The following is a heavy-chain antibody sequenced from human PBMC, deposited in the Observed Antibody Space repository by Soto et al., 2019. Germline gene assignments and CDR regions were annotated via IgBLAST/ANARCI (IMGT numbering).Heavy chain of an antibody. J-gene: IGHJ3*02. CDR2: ISSSSSTI. CDR1: GFTFSSYS. D-gene: IGHD3-22*01. CDR3: ARDLGDYYDSSGLSAFDI. Sequence: GGSLRLSCAASGFTFSSYSMNWVRQAPGKGLEWVSYISSSSSTIYYADSVKGRFTISRDNAKNSLYLQMNSLRDEDTAVYYCARDLGDYYDSSGLSAFDIWGQGTMVTVSS. V-gene: IGHV3-48*02.